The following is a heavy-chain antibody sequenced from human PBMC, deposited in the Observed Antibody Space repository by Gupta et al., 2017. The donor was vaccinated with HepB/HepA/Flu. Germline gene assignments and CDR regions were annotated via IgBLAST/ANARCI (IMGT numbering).Heavy chain of an antibody. D-gene: IGHD2-15*01. J-gene: IGHJ4*02. CDR1: GGTFSSYA. Sequence: QVQLVQSGAEVKKPGSSVKVSCKASGGTFSSYAISWVRQAPGQGLEWMGRIIPILGIANYAQKFQGRVTITADKSTSTAYMELSSLRSEDTAVYYCARESHCSGGSCSADYWGQGTLVTVSS. CDR2: IIPILGIA. CDR3: ARESHCSGGSCSADY. V-gene: IGHV1-69*04.